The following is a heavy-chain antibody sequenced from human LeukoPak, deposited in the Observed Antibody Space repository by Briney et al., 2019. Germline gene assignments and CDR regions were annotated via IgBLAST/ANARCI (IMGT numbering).Heavy chain of an antibody. Sequence: ASVKVSCKASGYTFTSYGISWVRQAPGQGLEWMGWISAYNGNTNYAQKLQGRVTMTTDTSTSTAYMELRSLRSDDTAAYYCARERWDTAMVYFDYWGQGTLVTVSS. D-gene: IGHD5-18*01. J-gene: IGHJ4*02. V-gene: IGHV1-18*01. CDR2: ISAYNGNT. CDR3: ARERWDTAMVYFDY. CDR1: GYTFTSYG.